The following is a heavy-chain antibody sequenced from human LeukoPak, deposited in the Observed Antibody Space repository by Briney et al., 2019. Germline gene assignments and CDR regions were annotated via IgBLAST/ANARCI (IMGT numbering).Heavy chain of an antibody. V-gene: IGHV3-21*01. CDR1: GFTFSSYS. CDR2: ISSSSSYI. D-gene: IGHD4-17*01. Sequence: PGGSLRLSCAASGFTFSSYSMNWVRQAPGKGLEWVSSISSSSSYIYYADSVKGRFTISRDNAKNSLYLQMNSLRAEDTAVYYCASSSTNYGDYEAFDYWGQGTLVTVSS. J-gene: IGHJ4*02. CDR3: ASSSTNYGDYEAFDY.